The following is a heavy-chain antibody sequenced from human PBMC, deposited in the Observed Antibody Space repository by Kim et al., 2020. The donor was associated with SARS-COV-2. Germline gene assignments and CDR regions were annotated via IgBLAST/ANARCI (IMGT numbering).Heavy chain of an antibody. D-gene: IGHD3-10*01. Sequence: YAQKFQGRVTMTRNTSISTAYMELSSLRSEDTAVYYCASSITMVRGHSDYWGQGTLVTVSS. CDR3: ASSITMVRGHSDY. V-gene: IGHV1-8*01. J-gene: IGHJ4*02.